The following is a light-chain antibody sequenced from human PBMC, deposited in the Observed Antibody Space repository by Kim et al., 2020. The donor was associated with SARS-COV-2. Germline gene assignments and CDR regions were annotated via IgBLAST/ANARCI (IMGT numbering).Light chain of an antibody. CDR2: WAS. Sequence: DIVMTQSPDSLAVSLGERATINCKSSQSVLYTSNNQDYLAWYQHKPGQPPRLLIYWASTRESGVPDRFSGSGSGTDFTLTISSLPAEDVAVYYCQQYHSTPYTFGQGTKLEI. CDR1: QSVLYTSNNQDY. J-gene: IGKJ2*01. V-gene: IGKV4-1*01. CDR3: QQYHSTPYT.